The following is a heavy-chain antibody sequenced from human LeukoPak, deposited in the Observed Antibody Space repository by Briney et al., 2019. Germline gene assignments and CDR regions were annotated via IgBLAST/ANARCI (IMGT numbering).Heavy chain of an antibody. CDR2: INPSGGST. J-gene: IGHJ3*02. CDR3: ESPNPWYNWTKPHAFDI. CDR1: GYTVTSYY. V-gene: IGHV1-46*01. D-gene: IGHD1-1*01. Sequence: ASVRVSGKASGYTVTSYYVHWVRQAPGQRLECMGIINPSGGSTSYAHKFHRRGTMTRDTSTSTVYMELSSLRSEETAVYYCESPNPWYNWTKPHAFDIWGQGTMVTVSS.